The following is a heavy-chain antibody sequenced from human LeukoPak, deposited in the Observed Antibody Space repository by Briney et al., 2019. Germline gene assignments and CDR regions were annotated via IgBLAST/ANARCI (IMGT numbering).Heavy chain of an antibody. D-gene: IGHD5-18*01. CDR1: GFTFSSYA. Sequence: GGSLRLSCAASGFTFSSYAMSWVRQAPGKGLEWVSSISGSGGSTYYADSVKGRFTISRDNSKNTLYLQMNSLRAEDTAVYYCAKDMDTAMVGYYFDYWGQGTLVTVSS. CDR3: AKDMDTAMVGYYFDY. J-gene: IGHJ4*02. V-gene: IGHV3-23*01. CDR2: ISGSGGST.